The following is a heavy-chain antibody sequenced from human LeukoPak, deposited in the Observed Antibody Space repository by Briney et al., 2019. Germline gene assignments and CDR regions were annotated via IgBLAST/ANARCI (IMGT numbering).Heavy chain of an antibody. CDR2: IIPVLGRA. D-gene: IGHD3-10*01. J-gene: IGHJ4*02. CDR3: ARDRLGSNRHFDF. V-gene: IGHV1-69*04. Sequence: SVKVSCKGSGDTFSSYAYSWVRQAPGQGLEWMGRIIPVLGRANYAQKFQGRVTITADKSTSTAYMELSSLRSEDTAVYYCARDRLGSNRHFDFWGQGTLVTVSS. CDR1: GDTFSSYA.